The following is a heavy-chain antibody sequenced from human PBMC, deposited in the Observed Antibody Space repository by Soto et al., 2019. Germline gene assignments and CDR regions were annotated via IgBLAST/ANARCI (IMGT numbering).Heavy chain of an antibody. Sequence: QVQLQESGPGLVKPSETLSLTCTVSGDSITSYYWSWVRQPPGKGLEWIGYIYRTGNTNYNPSLKSRVTMSIDTSKNQFSLQLNSVTAADTAVYYCARLFWRGSNFAYWGQGSLVTVSS. D-gene: IGHD3-3*01. V-gene: IGHV4-59*08. CDR3: ARLFWRGSNFAY. CDR2: IYRTGNT. CDR1: GDSITSYY. J-gene: IGHJ4*02.